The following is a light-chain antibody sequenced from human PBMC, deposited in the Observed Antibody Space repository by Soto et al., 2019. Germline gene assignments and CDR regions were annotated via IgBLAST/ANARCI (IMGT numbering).Light chain of an antibody. CDR2: TAS. V-gene: IGKV1-9*01. CDR3: QQLYTYPLT. J-gene: IGKJ4*01. CDR1: QGISSY. Sequence: DIQMTQSPSTLSASVGDRVTITCRASQGISSYLGWYQQKPGKAPKLLIYTASTLQSGVPSRFSGSGSGTEFTLTITSLQPEDFAAYYCQQLYTYPLTFGGGTKVDIK.